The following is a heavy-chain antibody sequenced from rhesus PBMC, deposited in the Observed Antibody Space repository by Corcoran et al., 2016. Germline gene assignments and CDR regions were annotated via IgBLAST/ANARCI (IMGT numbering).Heavy chain of an antibody. J-gene: IGHJ4*01. Sequence: QVQLQESGPGVVKPSETLSLTCAVSGGSISDSYRWSWIRQPPGKGVEWIGYIYGSRTSNNYNPSLKNRVTISKATSKNQFSLKLSSVTAADTAVYYCARDPLGDGSCGYWGQGVLVTVSS. D-gene: IGHD3-16*01. V-gene: IGHV4S10*01. CDR1: GGSISDSYR. CDR2: IYGSRTSN. CDR3: ARDPLGDGSCGY.